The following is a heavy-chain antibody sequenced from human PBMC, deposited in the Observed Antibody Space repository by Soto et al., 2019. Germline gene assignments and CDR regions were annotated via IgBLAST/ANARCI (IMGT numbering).Heavy chain of an antibody. CDR1: GFTFSDYS. J-gene: IGHJ6*02. CDR2: ISSSGSTI. V-gene: IGHV3-11*01. CDR3: AKGDCSSTSCSYYYYYGMDV. Sequence: QVQLVESGGGLVKPGGSLRLSCAASGFTFSDYSMSWIRQAPGKGLEWVSYISSSGSTIYYADSVKGRFTISRDNAKNSLYLQMNSLRVEDTAVYYCAKGDCSSTSCSYYYYYGMDVWGQGTTVTVSS. D-gene: IGHD2-2*01.